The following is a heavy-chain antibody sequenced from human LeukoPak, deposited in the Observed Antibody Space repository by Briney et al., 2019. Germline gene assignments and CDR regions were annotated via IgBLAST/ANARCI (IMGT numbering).Heavy chain of an antibody. Sequence: PGGSLRLSCAASGCTFSSYSMNWVRQAPGKGLEWVSYITRSSSARYYADSVKGRFTISRDNAKNSLYLQMNSLRAEDTAVYYCATQWELHPAFWGQGTLVTVSS. J-gene: IGHJ4*02. V-gene: IGHV3-48*01. CDR2: ITRSSSAR. CDR1: GCTFSSYS. D-gene: IGHD1-26*01. CDR3: ATQWELHPAF.